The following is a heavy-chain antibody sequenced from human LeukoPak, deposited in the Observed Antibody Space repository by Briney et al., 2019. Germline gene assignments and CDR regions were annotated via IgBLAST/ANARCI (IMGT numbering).Heavy chain of an antibody. J-gene: IGHJ4*02. V-gene: IGHV4-61*09. CDR1: GDSISTGTYY. D-gene: IGHD2-15*01. CDR2: IMIGGNT. Sequence: SETLSLTCTVSGDSISTGTYYWSWIRQPAGKGLEWIGQIMIGGNTDYNPSLKSRVTISVDTSKNQFSLKLSSVTAADTAVYYCARVAAKTVEYWGQGTLVTVSS. CDR3: ARVAAKTVEY.